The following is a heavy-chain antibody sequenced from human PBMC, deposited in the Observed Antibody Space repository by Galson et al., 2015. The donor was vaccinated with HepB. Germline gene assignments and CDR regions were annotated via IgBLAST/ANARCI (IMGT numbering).Heavy chain of an antibody. CDR1: GYTFTTYY. CDR2: INPSSGRT. Sequence: SVKVSCKASGYTFTTYYMHWVRQAPGQGLEWVGIINPSSGRTTYAQKFQGRVTMTRDTSTSTVYMDLSSLRSEDTAVYCCVCESPAGGSDVFDMWGQGTMVTVSS. J-gene: IGHJ3*02. V-gene: IGHV1-46*03. D-gene: IGHD3-16*01. CDR3: VCESPAGGSDVFDM.